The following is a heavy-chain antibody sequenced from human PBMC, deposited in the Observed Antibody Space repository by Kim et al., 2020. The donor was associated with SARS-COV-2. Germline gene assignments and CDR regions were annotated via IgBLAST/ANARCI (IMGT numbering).Heavy chain of an antibody. D-gene: IGHD3-3*01. J-gene: IGHJ4*02. Sequence: AQKFQGRVTMTRDTSISTAYMELSRLRSDDTAVYYCASVYYDFWSGYPDYWGQGTLVTVSS. V-gene: IGHV1-2*02. CDR3: ASVYYDFWSGYPDY.